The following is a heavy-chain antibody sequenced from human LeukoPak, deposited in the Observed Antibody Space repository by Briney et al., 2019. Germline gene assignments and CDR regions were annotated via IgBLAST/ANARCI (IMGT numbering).Heavy chain of an antibody. D-gene: IGHD6-19*01. V-gene: IGHV3-74*01. J-gene: IGHJ3*02. Sequence: GGSLRLSCAASGFTFSSSWMHWVRQAPGKGLVWVSRINFDGSTTNSANSVAGRFTISRDNAENTVYLQMNSLRAEDTAVYYCAKSAGYSSGGVFDIWGQGTMVTVSS. CDR1: GFTFSSSW. CDR2: INFDGSTT. CDR3: AKSAGYSSGGVFDI.